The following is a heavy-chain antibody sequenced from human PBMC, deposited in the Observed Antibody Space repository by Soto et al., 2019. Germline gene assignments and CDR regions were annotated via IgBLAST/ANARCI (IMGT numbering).Heavy chain of an antibody. D-gene: IGHD3-16*01. J-gene: IGHJ6*02. CDR3: AREGVRGMDV. CDR2: MNPNSGNA. V-gene: IGHV1-8*01. CDR1: GYTFTSYD. Sequence: QVQLVQSGAEVKKPGASVKVSCKASGYTFTSYDINWVRQATGQGLEWLGWMNPNSGNAGYAQKVQVRVTMTRNTSISTDYMELSSLRSDDTAVYYCAREGVRGMDVWGQGTTVTVSS.